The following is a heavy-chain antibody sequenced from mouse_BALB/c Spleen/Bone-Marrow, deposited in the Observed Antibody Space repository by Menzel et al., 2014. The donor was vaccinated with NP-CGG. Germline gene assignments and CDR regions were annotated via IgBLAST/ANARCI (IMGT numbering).Heavy chain of an antibody. V-gene: IGHV1-87*01. CDR2: IYPGDGDT. CDR1: GYTFTSYW. D-gene: IGHD2-3*01. J-gene: IGHJ2*01. Sequence: VKLMESGAELARPGASVKLSCKASGYTFTSYWMQWVKQRPGQGLEWIGAIYPGDGDTRYTQKFKGKATLTADKSSSTAYMQLSSLASEDSAVYYCARWLLPFDYWGQSTTLTVSS. CDR3: ARWLLPFDY.